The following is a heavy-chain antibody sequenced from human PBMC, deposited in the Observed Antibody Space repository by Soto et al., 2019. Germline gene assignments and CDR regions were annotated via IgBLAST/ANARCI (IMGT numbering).Heavy chain of an antibody. J-gene: IGHJ6*02. CDR3: ARRARGYSYGYFYYGMDV. V-gene: IGHV1-69*01. CDR2: IIPIFGTA. CDR1: GGTFSSYA. D-gene: IGHD5-18*01. Sequence: QVQLVQSGAEVKKPGSSVKVSCKASGGTFSSYAISWVRQAPGQGLEWMGGIIPIFGTANYAQKFQGRVTITADESTSTAYMELISLRSEDTAVYYCARRARGYSYGYFYYGMDVWGQGTTVTVSS.